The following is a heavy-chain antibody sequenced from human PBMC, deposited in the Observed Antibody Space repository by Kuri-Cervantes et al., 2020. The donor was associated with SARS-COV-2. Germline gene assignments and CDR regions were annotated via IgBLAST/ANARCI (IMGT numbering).Heavy chain of an antibody. D-gene: IGHD2-15*01. Sequence: GESLKISCTASGFTFGDYAMSWVRQAPGKGLEWVGFIRSKAYGGTTEYAASVKGRFTISRGDSKSIAYLQMNSLKTEDTAVYYCTRDQEVAGYFQHWGQGTLVTVSS. CDR1: GFTFGDYA. V-gene: IGHV3-49*04. CDR2: IRSKAYGGTT. CDR3: TRDQEVAGYFQH. J-gene: IGHJ1*01.